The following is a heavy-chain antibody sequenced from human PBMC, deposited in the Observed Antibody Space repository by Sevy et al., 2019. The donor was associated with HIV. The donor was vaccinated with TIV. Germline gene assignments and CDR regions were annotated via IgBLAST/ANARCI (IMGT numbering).Heavy chain of an antibody. Sequence: GGSLRLSCAVSGFTFRSYAMSWVRQAPGKGLEWVSSISGPGALTYYAESVKGRFTISRDNSKNTLFLPMNSLRAEDTALYYCAKGDEPAADYADYVPNAFDIWGQGTMVTVSS. D-gene: IGHD4-17*01. J-gene: IGHJ3*02. CDR2: ISGPGALT. V-gene: IGHV3-23*01. CDR3: AKGDEPAADYADYVPNAFDI. CDR1: GFTFRSYA.